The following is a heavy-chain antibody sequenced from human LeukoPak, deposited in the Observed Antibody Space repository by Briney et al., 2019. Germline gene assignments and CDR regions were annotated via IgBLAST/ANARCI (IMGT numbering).Heavy chain of an antibody. CDR1: GFTFTTYA. V-gene: IGHV3-23*05. CDR3: ARGYVWAY. J-gene: IGHJ4*02. CDR2: IRSSGDPT. D-gene: IGHD3-16*01. Sequence: GGSLRLSCAASGFTFTTYAMSWVRQAPGKGLEWVSTIRSSGDPTYYADSVKGRLTISRDNSKNTPDLQMNSLRAEDTAVYYCARGYVWAYWGQGTLVTVSS.